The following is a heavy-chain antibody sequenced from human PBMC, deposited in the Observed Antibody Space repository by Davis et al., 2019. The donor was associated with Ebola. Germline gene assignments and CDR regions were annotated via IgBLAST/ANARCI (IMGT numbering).Heavy chain of an antibody. CDR2: ISYDGSNK. CDR1: GFTFSSYA. J-gene: IGHJ4*02. CDR3: ARLVGATLTDY. Sequence: PGGSLRLSCAASGFTFSSYAMHWVRQAPGKGLEWVAVISYDGSNKYYADSVKGRFTISRDNSKNTLYLQMNSLRAEDTAVYYCARLVGATLTDYWGQGTLVTVSS. V-gene: IGHV3-30-3*01. D-gene: IGHD1-26*01.